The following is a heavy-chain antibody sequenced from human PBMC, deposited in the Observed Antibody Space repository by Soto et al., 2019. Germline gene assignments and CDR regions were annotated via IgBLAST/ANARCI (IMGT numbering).Heavy chain of an antibody. Sequence: ASVKVSCKASGGTFSSYAISWVRQAPGQGLEWMGGIIPIFGTANYAQKFQGRVTITADESTSTAYMELSSLRSEDTAVYYCAESYCSSTSCFSPYYYYYYGMDVWGQGTTVTVSS. CDR3: AESYCSSTSCFSPYYYYYYGMDV. J-gene: IGHJ6*02. CDR2: IIPIFGTA. CDR1: GGTFSSYA. D-gene: IGHD2-2*01. V-gene: IGHV1-69*13.